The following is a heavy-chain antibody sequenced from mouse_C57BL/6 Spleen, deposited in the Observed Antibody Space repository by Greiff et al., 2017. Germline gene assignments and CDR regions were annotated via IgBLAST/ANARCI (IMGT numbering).Heavy chain of an antibody. CDR3: ARNPDYYGSPWFAY. Sequence: VHLVESGPGLVAPSQSLAITCTVSGFSLTSYAISWVRQPPGKGLEWLGVIWTGGGTNYNSALKSRLSISKDNSKSQVFLKMNSLQTDDTARYYCARNPDYYGSPWFAYWGQGTLVTVSA. V-gene: IGHV2-9-1*01. D-gene: IGHD1-1*01. J-gene: IGHJ3*01. CDR1: GFSLTSYA. CDR2: IWTGGGT.